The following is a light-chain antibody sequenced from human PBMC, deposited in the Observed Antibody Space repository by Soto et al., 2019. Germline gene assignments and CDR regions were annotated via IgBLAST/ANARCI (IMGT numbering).Light chain of an antibody. CDR3: QQTDGFPRT. CDR2: GAS. V-gene: IGKV1-12*01. J-gene: IGKJ1*01. Sequence: DIQMTQSPSTLSASVGDRVTITCRASQGISSWLAWYQQKAGKAPKLLIYGASRLLNGVPSRFSGSGSGTYFTLTISSLQPEDFATYYCQQTDGFPRTFGQGTKVDIK. CDR1: QGISSW.